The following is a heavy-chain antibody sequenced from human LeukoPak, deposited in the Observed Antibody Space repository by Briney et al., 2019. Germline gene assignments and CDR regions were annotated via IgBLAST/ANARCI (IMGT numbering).Heavy chain of an antibody. CDR3: ARLSTYYDFWSPLDY. Sequence: SEALSLTCTVSGASVSSHYWSWLRQPPGKGLEWIGYVSYSGGTNYNPSLKSRVTISLDTSKDQFSLRLNSVTAADTAVYYCARLSTYYDFWSPLDYWGQGTLVTVSS. V-gene: IGHV4-59*02. J-gene: IGHJ4*02. CDR2: VSYSGGT. CDR1: GASVSSHY. D-gene: IGHD3-3*01.